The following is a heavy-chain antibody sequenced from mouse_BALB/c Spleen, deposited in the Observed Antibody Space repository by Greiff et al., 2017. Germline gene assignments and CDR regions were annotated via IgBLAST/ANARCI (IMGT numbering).Heavy chain of an antibody. Sequence: DVMLVESGGGLVQPGGSLKLSCAASGFTFSSYTMSWVRQTPEKRLEWVAYISSGSSTIYYADTVKGRFTISRDNPKNTLFLQMTSLRSEDTAMYYCARRDYYGSSPQYYAMDYWGQGTSVTVSS. CDR3: ARRDYYGSSPQYYAMDY. V-gene: IGHV5-17*02. J-gene: IGHJ4*01. D-gene: IGHD1-1*01. CDR1: GFTFSSYT. CDR2: ISSGSSTI.